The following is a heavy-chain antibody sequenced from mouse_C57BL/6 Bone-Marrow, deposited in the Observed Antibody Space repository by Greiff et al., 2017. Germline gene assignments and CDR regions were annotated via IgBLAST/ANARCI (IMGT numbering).Heavy chain of an antibody. CDR2: IDPSDSYT. Sequence: QVQLQQPGAELVMPGASVKLSCKASGYTFTSYWMHWVKQRPGQGLEWIGEIDPSDSYTNYNQKFKGKSTLTVDKSSSTAYMQLSSLTSEDTAVYYCTTWYYGSSYFDVWGTGTTVTVSS. J-gene: IGHJ1*03. V-gene: IGHV1-69*01. CDR3: TTWYYGSSYFDV. D-gene: IGHD1-1*01. CDR1: GYTFTSYW.